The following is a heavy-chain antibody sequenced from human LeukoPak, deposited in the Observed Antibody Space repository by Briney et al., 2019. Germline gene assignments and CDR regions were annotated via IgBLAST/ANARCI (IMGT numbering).Heavy chain of an antibody. V-gene: IGHV1-69*04. D-gene: IGHD2/OR15-2a*01. CDR1: GGTFSSYA. Sequence: AASVKVSCKASGGTFSSYAISWVRQAPGQGLEWMGRFIPILGIANYAQKFQGRVTITADKSTSTAYMELSSLRSEDTAVYYCARESMGSEDYWGQGTLVTVSS. CDR2: FIPILGIA. CDR3: ARESMGSEDY. J-gene: IGHJ4*02.